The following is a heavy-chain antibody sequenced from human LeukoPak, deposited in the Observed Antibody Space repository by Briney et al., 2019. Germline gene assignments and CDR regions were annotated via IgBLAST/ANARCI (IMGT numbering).Heavy chain of an antibody. CDR3: ARDLYYDSSGSFDY. V-gene: IGHV4-30-4*01. J-gene: IGHJ4*02. Sequence: SQTLSLTCTVSGGSISSGDYYWRWIRQPPGTGLEWIGYIYYSGSTYYNPSLKSRVTISVDTSKNQFSLKLSSVTAADTAVYYCARDLYYDSSGSFDYWGQGTLVTVSS. CDR1: GGSISSGDYY. CDR2: IYYSGST. D-gene: IGHD3-22*01.